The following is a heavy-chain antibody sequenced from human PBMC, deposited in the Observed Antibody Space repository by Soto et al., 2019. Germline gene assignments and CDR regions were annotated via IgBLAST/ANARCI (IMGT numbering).Heavy chain of an antibody. V-gene: IGHV1-18*03. CDR1: GYTFTSYG. Sequence: QVQLVQSGAEVKKPGASVKVSCKASGYTFTSYGISWVRQAPGQGLEWMGWISAYNGNTNYAQKLQGRVTMTTDTSTSTADMEVRRLRSDNVAVYYCARSSGTSYIWFDPWGQGTLVTVTS. CDR2: ISAYNGNT. CDR3: ARSSGTSYIWFDP. J-gene: IGHJ5*02. D-gene: IGHD1-26*01.